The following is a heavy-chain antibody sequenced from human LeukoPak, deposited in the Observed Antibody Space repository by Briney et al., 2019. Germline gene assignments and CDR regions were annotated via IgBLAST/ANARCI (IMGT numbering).Heavy chain of an antibody. V-gene: IGHV3-20*04. CDR1: GFTFDDYG. Sequence: GGSLRLSCAASGFTFDDYGMSWVRQAPGKGLEWVSGINWNGGSTGYADSVKGRFTISRDNAKNSLYLKMNSLRAEDTALYYCARAYDSSGNLQGHAFDIWGQGTMVTVSS. J-gene: IGHJ3*02. D-gene: IGHD3-22*01. CDR3: ARAYDSSGNLQGHAFDI. CDR2: INWNGGST.